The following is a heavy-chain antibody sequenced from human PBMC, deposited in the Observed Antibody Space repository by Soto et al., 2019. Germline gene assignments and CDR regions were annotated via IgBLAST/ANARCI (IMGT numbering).Heavy chain of an antibody. CDR2: ISGSSTYI. CDR3: ARDRKIAVAGTSNYFYYGLDV. J-gene: IGHJ6*02. CDR1: GFIVTSYT. Sequence: EVQLVESGGGLVKPGGSLRLSCAASGFIVTSYTVNWVRQAPGKGLEWVSSISGSSTYIYYADSVKGRFTISRDNAKNSLSLQLNGLRAEDTAVYYCARDRKIAVAGTSNYFYYGLDVWGQGTTVTVSS. D-gene: IGHD6-19*01. V-gene: IGHV3-21*01.